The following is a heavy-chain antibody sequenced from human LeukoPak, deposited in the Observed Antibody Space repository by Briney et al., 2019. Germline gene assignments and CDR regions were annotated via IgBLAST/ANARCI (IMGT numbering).Heavy chain of an antibody. V-gene: IGHV3-11*01. J-gene: IGHJ4*02. D-gene: IGHD1-14*01. CDR2: ISGSGITI. CDR1: GFTFSDYY. CDR3: VRRTGHSYFDH. Sequence: PGGSLRLSCAASGFTFSDYYMGWIRQAPGKGLEWISYISGSGITIFAADSLKGRFTISRDNAKNSLYLQMSSLRAEDTAVYYCVRRTGHSYFDHWGQGTLVTVSS.